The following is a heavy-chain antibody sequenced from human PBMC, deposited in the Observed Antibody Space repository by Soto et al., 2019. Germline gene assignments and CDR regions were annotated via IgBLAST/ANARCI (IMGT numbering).Heavy chain of an antibody. Sequence: PSETLSLTCPAPGASIIGYYWAWIRQPPGKGLEWVGYMYNTGSTVYNPSFKSRVTISVDTSKNQFSLKLNSVTAADTAVYYCARDLWGYCGTDCYPLDVWGQGTTVT. CDR1: GASIIGYY. CDR3: ARDLWGYCGTDCYPLDV. V-gene: IGHV4-59*01. CDR2: MYNTGST. D-gene: IGHD2-21*02. J-gene: IGHJ6*02.